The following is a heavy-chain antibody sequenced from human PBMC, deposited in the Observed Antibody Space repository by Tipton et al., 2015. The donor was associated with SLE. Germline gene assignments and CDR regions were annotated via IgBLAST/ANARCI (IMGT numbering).Heavy chain of an antibody. CDR3: ARDRIPVYSGSYLAGFYYGMDV. D-gene: IGHD1-26*01. J-gene: IGHJ6*02. CDR1: GGSISSGGYY. CDR2: TYYSGSP. Sequence: TLSLTCNVSGGSISSGGYYWSWIRQHPGKGLEWIGYTYYSGSPYYNPSLKSRVTISVDTSKNQFSLKLSSVTAADTAVYYCARDRIPVYSGSYLAGFYYGMDVWGQGTAVTVSS. V-gene: IGHV4-31*03.